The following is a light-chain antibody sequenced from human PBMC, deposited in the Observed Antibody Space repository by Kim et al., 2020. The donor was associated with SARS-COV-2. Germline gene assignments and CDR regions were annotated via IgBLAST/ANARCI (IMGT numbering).Light chain of an antibody. Sequence: EIVMTQSPATLSASPGERATLSCRASQSLSSYLAWYQQTPGQPPRLLIYGASTRATGIPARFSGSGSGTEFTLTISSLKSEDFAVYYWQAEHNLPAFTFGQGPKVEI. CDR3: QAEHNLPAFT. J-gene: IGKJ2*01. V-gene: IGKV3-15*01. CDR2: GAS. CDR1: QSLSSY.